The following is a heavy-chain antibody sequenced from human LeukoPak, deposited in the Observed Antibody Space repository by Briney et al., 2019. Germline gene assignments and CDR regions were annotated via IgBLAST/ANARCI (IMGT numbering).Heavy chain of an antibody. D-gene: IGHD3-22*01. CDR1: GGSINSYY. V-gene: IGHV4-59*12. CDR2: IYYSGRT. CDR3: ARKRFRRSAYYYDSSGPNLYGMDV. Sequence: SETLSLTCTVSGGSINSYYWSWIRQPPGKGLEWIAYIYYSGRTNYNPSLKSRVTISVDTSKNQFSLKLSSVTAADTAVYYCARKRFRRSAYYYDSSGPNLYGMDVWGQGTTVTVSS. J-gene: IGHJ6*02.